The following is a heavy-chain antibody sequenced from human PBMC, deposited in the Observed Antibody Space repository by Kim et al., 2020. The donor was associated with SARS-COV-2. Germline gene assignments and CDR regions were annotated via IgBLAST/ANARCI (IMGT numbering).Heavy chain of an antibody. J-gene: IGHJ4*02. CDR2: ISGYNGDT. V-gene: IGHV1-18*01. CDR3: ARDRGSSTWATDY. CDR1: GYTFTSYA. Sequence: ASVKVSCKASGYTFTSYAISWVRQAPGQGLEWMGWISGYNGDTNYAWKFQGRVTMSTDTSTSTASMELRSLRSDDTAVYYCARDRGSSTWATDYWGQGTLVTVSS. D-gene: IGHD6-13*01.